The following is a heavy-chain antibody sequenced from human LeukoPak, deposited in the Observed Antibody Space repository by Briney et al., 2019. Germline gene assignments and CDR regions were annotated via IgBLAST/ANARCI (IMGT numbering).Heavy chain of an antibody. V-gene: IGHV1-8*03. J-gene: IGHJ4*02. CDR2: MNPNSGNT. CDR1: GYTFTSYD. D-gene: IGHD5-12*01. Sequence: ASVKVSCKASGYTFTSYDINWVRQATGQGLEWMGWMNPNSGNTGYAQKFQGRVTITADKSTSTAYMELSSLRSEDTAVYYCAREGDGIVATGGIDYWGQGTLVTVSS. CDR3: AREGDGIVATGGIDY.